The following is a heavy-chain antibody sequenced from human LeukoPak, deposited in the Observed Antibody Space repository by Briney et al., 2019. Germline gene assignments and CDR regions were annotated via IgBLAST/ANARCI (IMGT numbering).Heavy chain of an antibody. J-gene: IGHJ3*02. V-gene: IGHV4-38-2*02. CDR3: ARDWRGGRDAFDI. Sequence: TGGSLRLSCAASGFTFSSYWMSWVRQAPGKGLEWIGSIYHSGSTYYNPSLKSRATISVDTYKIQFSLKLRSVTAADKDVFYCARDWRGGRDAFDIWGQGTMVTVSS. CDR1: GFTFSSYW. D-gene: IGHD3-3*01. CDR2: IYHSGST.